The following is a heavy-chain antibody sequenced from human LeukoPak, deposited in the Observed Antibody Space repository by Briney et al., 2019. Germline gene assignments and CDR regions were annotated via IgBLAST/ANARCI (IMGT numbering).Heavy chain of an antibody. D-gene: IGHD3-16*02. J-gene: IGHJ3*02. CDR1: GFTFSSYW. V-gene: IGHV3-7*01. CDR2: IKQDGSEK. CDR3: ASPLWGAYRYEAFDI. Sequence: GESLRLSCAASGFTFSSYWMSWVRQAPGKGLEWVANIKQDGSEKYYVDSVKGRFTISRDNAKNSLFLQMNSLGAEDTAVYYCASPLWGAYRYEAFDIWGQGTMVTVSS.